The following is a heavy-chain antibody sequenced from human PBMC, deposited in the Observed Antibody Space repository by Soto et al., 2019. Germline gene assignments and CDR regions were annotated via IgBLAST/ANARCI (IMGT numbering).Heavy chain of an antibody. CDR2: IDPDGTTT. J-gene: IGHJ1*01. CDR3: ARGPRPSSAGTGAY. CDR1: GFDSSYYW. D-gene: IGHD1-1*01. V-gene: IGHV3-74*01. Sequence: QPVGSLRLSCALSGFDSSYYWIQWFRQSPGKGLEWVSRIDPDGTTTNYADSVKGRFSVSRDNAKKTIYLQMNSLTADDTALYYCARGPRPSSAGTGAYWGQGTLVTVSS.